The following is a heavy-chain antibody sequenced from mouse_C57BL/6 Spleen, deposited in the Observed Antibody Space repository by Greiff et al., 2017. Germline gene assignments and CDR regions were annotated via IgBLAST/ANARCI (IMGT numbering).Heavy chain of an antibody. CDR1: GYAFTNYL. J-gene: IGHJ2*01. Sequence: VQLQQSGAELVRPGTSVKVSCKASGYAFTNYLIEWVKQRPGQGLEWIGVINPGSGGTNYNEKFKGKATLTADKSSSTAYMQLSSLTSEDSAVYVCARSALRSYFDYWGQGTTLTVAS. CDR2: INPGSGGT. V-gene: IGHV1-54*01. D-gene: IGHD1-1*01. CDR3: ARSALRSYFDY.